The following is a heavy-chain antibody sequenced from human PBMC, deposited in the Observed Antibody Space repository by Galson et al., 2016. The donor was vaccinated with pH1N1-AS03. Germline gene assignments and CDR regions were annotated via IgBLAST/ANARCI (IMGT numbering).Heavy chain of an antibody. CDR2: VYPNGVSP. V-gene: IGHV3-64D*06. D-gene: IGHD3-10*01. Sequence: SLRLSCAGSGFTFNKYVMHWVRQAPGKGLEYVSGVYPNGVSPHYADSVKDSFTISRDNSKNTLSLQLSSLTTEDTAVYYCVKDLTGSGAFDFWGQGTMVTVS. CDR3: VKDLTGSGAFDF. CDR1: GFTFNKYV. J-gene: IGHJ3*01.